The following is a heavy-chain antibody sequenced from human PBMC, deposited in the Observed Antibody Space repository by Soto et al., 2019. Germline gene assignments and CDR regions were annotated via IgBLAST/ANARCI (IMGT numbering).Heavy chain of an antibody. J-gene: IGHJ4*02. CDR1: GFTFSSYA. D-gene: IGHD3-22*01. V-gene: IGHV3-23*01. CDR3: LRRDSSGYYCVGFYY. CDR2: ISGSGGST. Sequence: EVQLLESGGGLVQPGGSLRLSCAASGFTFSSYAMSWVRQAPGKGLEWVSAISGSGGSTYYADSVKGRFTISRDNSKNTLYLQMNSLRAEDTAVYYCLRRDSSGYYCVGFYYWGQGTLVTVSS.